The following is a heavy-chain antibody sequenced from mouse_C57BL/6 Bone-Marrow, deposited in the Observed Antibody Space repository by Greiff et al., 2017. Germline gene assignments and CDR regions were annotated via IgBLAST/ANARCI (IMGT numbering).Heavy chain of an antibody. CDR3: ARGGKVHWYFDV. CDR2: ISSGSSTI. J-gene: IGHJ1*03. CDR1: GFTFSDYG. D-gene: IGHD1-3*01. V-gene: IGHV5-17*01. Sequence: VQLKESGGGLVKPGGSLKLSCAASGFTFSDYGMHWVRQAPEKGLEWVAYISSGSSTIYYADTVKGRFTISRDNAKNTLFLQMTSLRSEDTAMYYCARGGKVHWYFDVWGTGTTVTVSS.